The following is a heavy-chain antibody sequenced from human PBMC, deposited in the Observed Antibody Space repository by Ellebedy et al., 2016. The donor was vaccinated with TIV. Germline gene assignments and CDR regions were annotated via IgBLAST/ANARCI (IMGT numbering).Heavy chain of an antibody. CDR1: GYTFTTYY. J-gene: IGHJ4*02. V-gene: IGHV1-46*01. Sequence: ASVKVSCKASGYTFTTYYIHWVRQAPGQGLEWVGTLNPSTGGTSYAQKFQGRVTMTSDTSTSTGYLELSSLRSDDTAVCATLPYISRSSAYWGQGTLVTVSS. CDR3: LPYISRSSAY. D-gene: IGHD6-19*01. CDR2: LNPSTGGT.